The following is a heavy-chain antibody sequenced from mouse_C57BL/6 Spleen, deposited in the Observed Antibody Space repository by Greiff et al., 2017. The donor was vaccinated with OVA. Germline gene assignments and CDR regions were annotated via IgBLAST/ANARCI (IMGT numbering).Heavy chain of an antibody. V-gene: IGHV1-52*01. J-gene: IGHJ2*01. CDR2: IDPSDSET. D-gene: IGHD2-12*01. Sequence: QVQLKQPGAELVRPGSSVKLSCKASGYTFTSYWMHWVKQRPIQGLEWIGNIDPSDSETHYNQKFKDKATLTVDKSSSTAYMQLSSLTSEDSAVYYCAKGNSYDVEVDYWGQGTTLTVSS. CDR1: GYTFTSYW. CDR3: AKGNSYDVEVDY.